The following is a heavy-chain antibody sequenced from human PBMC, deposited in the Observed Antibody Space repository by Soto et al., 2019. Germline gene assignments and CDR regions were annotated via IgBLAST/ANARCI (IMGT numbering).Heavy chain of an antibody. J-gene: IGHJ4*02. Sequence: TLSPTCPVSGGSIRYFHLTWNPQPPGKGLEWIGHIYYTGSTNYNPSLKSRVTVSVDTSKNQFSLKLSSVTAADTAVYYCARRITRPERFDYWGKGALVTVSS. CDR3: ARRITRPERFDY. V-gene: IGHV4-59*01. CDR2: IYYTGST. D-gene: IGHD1-20*01. CDR1: GGSIRYFH.